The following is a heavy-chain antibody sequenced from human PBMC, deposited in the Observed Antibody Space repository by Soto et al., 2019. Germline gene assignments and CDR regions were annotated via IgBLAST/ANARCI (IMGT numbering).Heavy chain of an antibody. Sequence: QVQLQESGPGLVKPSQTLSLTCTVSGGSISSGGYYWGWIRQHPAKGLEWIGYINYSGSTYYVPSPKSRVSISVDTSKNQFSLKLSSVTAADTAVYYCARVCSSPSCDEDYWGQGTLVTVSS. CDR2: INYSGST. J-gene: IGHJ4*02. CDR3: ARVCSSPSCDEDY. D-gene: IGHD2-2*01. V-gene: IGHV4-31*03. CDR1: GGSISSGGYY.